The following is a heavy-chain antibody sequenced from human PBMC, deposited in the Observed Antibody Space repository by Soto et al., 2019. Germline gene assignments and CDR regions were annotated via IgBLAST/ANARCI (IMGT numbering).Heavy chain of an antibody. CDR3: PAYDGYYNLDH. D-gene: IGHD1-26*01. Sequence: QVQLVQSGAEVKKPGASVKVSCKVSGYTLNEVAMHWVRQAPGKGLEWLGGFDPDEAETIYAQHFQGRVTMTEDTSSDTVYTESTSITSEDTAAYCCPAYDGYYNLDHWGQGSLVTVSS. J-gene: IGHJ4*02. V-gene: IGHV1-24*01. CDR1: GYTLNEVA. CDR2: FDPDEAET.